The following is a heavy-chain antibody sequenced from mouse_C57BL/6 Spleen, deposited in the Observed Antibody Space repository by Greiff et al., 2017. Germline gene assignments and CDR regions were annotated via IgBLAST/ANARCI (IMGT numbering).Heavy chain of an antibody. CDR3: ARRDYDVGWYFDV. D-gene: IGHD2-4*01. Sequence: DVKLVESGGGLVKPGGSLKLSCAASGFTFSSYTMSWVRQTPEKRLEWVATISGGGGNTYYPDSVKGRFTISRDNAKNTLYLQMSSLRSEDTALYYCARRDYDVGWYFDVWGTGTTVTVSS. J-gene: IGHJ1*03. V-gene: IGHV5-9*01. CDR2: ISGGGGNT. CDR1: GFTFSSYT.